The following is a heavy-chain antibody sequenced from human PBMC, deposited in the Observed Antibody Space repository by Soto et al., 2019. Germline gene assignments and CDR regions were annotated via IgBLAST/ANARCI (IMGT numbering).Heavy chain of an antibody. CDR3: ARGDQLLYAFDI. J-gene: IGHJ3*02. CDR1: GFSFSGYS. V-gene: IGHV3-66*01. D-gene: IGHD2-2*01. CDR2: IYSGGST. Sequence: GGSLRLSCAASGFSFSGYSMNWVRQAPGKGLEWVSVIYSGGSTYYADSVKGRFTISRDNSKNTLYLQMNSLRAEDTAVYYCARGDQLLYAFDIWGQGTMVTVSS.